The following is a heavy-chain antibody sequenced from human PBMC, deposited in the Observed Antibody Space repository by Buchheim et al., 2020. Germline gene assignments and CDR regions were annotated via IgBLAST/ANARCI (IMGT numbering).Heavy chain of an antibody. Sequence: EVQLVESGGGLVQPGGSLRLSCAASGFTFSSYEMNWVRQAPGKGLEWVSYISSSGSTIYYADSVKGRFTISRDNAKNSLYLQMNSLRAEDTAVYYCARDLDTAMEYYYYYGMDVWGQGTT. CDR2: ISSSGSTI. CDR1: GFTFSSYE. CDR3: ARDLDTAMEYYYYYGMDV. J-gene: IGHJ6*02. D-gene: IGHD5-18*01. V-gene: IGHV3-48*03.